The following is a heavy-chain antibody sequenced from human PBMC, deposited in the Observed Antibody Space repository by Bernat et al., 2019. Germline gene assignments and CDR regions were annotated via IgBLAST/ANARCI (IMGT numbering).Heavy chain of an antibody. CDR3: VLWGQWLGRYYFDY. V-gene: IGHV3-9*01. CDR2: NSWNSGSI. CDR1: GFTFDDYA. D-gene: IGHD6-19*01. J-gene: IGHJ4*02. Sequence: EVQLVESGGGLVQPGRSLRLSCAASGFTFDDYAMHWVRQAPGKGLERVSGNSWNSGSIGYADSVKGRFTISRDNAKNSLYLQMNSLRAEDTALYYCVLWGQWLGRYYFDYWGQGTLVTVSS.